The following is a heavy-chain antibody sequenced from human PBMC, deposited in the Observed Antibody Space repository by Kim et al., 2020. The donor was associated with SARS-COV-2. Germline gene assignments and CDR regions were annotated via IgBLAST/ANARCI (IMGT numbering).Heavy chain of an antibody. J-gene: IGHJ6*02. CDR3: ARDRWEWLLLTMVSYYYGMDV. D-gene: IGHD3-22*01. V-gene: IGHV7-4-1*02. CDR2: INTNTGNP. Sequence: ASVKVSCKASGYTFTSYAMNWVRQAPGQGLEWMGWINTNTGNPTYAQGFTGRFVFSLDTSVSTAYLQISSLKAEDTAVYYCARDRWEWLLLTMVSYYYGMDVWGQGTTVTVSS. CDR1: GYTFTSYA.